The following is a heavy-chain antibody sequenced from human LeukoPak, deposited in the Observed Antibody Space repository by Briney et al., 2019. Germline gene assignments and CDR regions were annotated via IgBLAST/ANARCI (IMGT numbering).Heavy chain of an antibody. D-gene: IGHD3-9*01. CDR2: IGTAGDT. CDR1: GFTFSSYD. V-gene: IGHV3-13*01. Sequence: GGSLRLSCVASGFTFSSYDMHWVRQATAEGLEWVSAIGTAGDTYYAGSVKGRFTISRENAKNSLYLQMNSLRAGDTAVYYCVRGNILTGYTYWGQGTLVTVSS. J-gene: IGHJ4*02. CDR3: VRGNILTGYTY.